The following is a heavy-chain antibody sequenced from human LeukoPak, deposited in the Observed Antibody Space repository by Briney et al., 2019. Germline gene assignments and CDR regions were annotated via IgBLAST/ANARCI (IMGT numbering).Heavy chain of an antibody. V-gene: IGHV3-23*01. D-gene: IGHD4-17*01. CDR1: GFTFSSYA. CDR3: AKGYRGYGGNPVSFDY. J-gene: IGHJ4*02. CDR2: ISGSGGST. Sequence: PGGSLRLSCAASGFTFSSYAMSWVRQAPGKGLEWVSAISGSGGSTYYADSVKGRFTISRDNSKNTLYLQMNSLRAEDTAVYYCAKGYRGYGGNPVSFDYWGQGTLVTVSS.